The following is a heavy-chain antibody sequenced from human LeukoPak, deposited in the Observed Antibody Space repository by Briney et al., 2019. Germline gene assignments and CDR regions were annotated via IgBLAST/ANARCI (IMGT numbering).Heavy chain of an antibody. CDR1: GFSISSYN. J-gene: IGHJ4*02. Sequence: PSETLSLTCSVSGFSISSYNWSWIRQPPGKGLEWIGYIFYSGSTNCNPSLKSRVTISVDTSKDQFSLKLSSVTAADTAVYYCARHGGVGVSQAFNYWGQGTLVAVSS. CDR2: IFYSGST. D-gene: IGHD1-26*01. V-gene: IGHV4-59*08. CDR3: ARHGGVGVSQAFNY.